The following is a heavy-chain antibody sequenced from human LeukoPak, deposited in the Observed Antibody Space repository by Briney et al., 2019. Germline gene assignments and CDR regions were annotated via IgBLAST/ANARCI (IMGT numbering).Heavy chain of an antibody. D-gene: IGHD5-12*01. CDR2: INHSGST. J-gene: IGHJ4*02. CDR3: ATFDYYSGYGKIRN. Sequence: SETLSLTCAVYGGSFSGYYWSWIRQPPGKGLEWIGEINHSGSTNYNPSLKSRVTISVDTSKNQFSLKLSSVTAADTAVYYCATFDYYSGYGKIRNWGQGALVTVSS. CDR1: GGSFSGYY. V-gene: IGHV4-34*01.